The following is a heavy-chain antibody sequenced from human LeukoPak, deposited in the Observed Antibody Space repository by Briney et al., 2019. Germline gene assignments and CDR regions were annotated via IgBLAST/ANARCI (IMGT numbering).Heavy chain of an antibody. CDR1: GFTVSTNY. Sequence: GSLRLSCAASGFTVSTNYMSWVRQAPGKGLEWVSLVYSGSGTYYADSVKGRFTISRDNSRNTLSLQMNSLRVDDTAVYYCARGFRSVTTWGYFDYWGQGALVTVSS. CDR3: ARGFRSVTTWGYFDY. J-gene: IGHJ4*02. CDR2: VYSGSGT. V-gene: IGHV3-66*01. D-gene: IGHD4-17*01.